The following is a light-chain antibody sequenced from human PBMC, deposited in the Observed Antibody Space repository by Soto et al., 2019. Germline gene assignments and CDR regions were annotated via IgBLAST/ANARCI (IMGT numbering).Light chain of an antibody. Sequence: DIVMTQSPLSLPVTPGEPASISCRSSQSLLHTNGYNYLDWYLQKPGQSPQLLISLGSNRASGVPDKVSCRRSGTDFRLKISRVEAEDVGVYYCMQAVQTPRTFGQGTKVEIK. CDR1: QSLLHTNGYNY. V-gene: IGKV2-28*01. CDR2: LGS. J-gene: IGKJ1*01. CDR3: MQAVQTPRT.